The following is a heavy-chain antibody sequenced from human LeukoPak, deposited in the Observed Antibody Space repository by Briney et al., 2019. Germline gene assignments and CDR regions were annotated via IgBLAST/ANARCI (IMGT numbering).Heavy chain of an antibody. J-gene: IGHJ4*02. CDR2: INHSGST. Sequence: PSETLSLTCAVYGGSFSGYYWSWIRQPPGKGLEWIGEINHSGSTNYNPSLKSRVTISVDTSKNQFSLKLSSVTAADTAVYYCAILAIYGDWGFDYWGQGTLVTVSS. CDR3: AILAIYGDWGFDY. V-gene: IGHV4-34*01. D-gene: IGHD4-17*01. CDR1: GGSFSGYY.